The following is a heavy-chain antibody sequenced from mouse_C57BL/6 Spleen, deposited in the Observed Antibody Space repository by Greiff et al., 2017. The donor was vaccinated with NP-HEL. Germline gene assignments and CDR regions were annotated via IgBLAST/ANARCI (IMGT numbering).Heavy chain of an antibody. CDR1: GYSFTGYY. J-gene: IGHJ2*01. V-gene: IGHV1-42*01. CDR3: ARGGQGGFDY. Sequence: VHVKQSGPELVKPGASVKISCKASGYSFTGYYMNWVKQSPEKSLEWIGEINPSTGGTTYNQKFKAKATLTVDKSSSTAYMQLKSLTSEDSAVYYCARGGQGGFDYWGQGTTLTVSS. D-gene: IGHD3-3*01. CDR2: INPSTGGT.